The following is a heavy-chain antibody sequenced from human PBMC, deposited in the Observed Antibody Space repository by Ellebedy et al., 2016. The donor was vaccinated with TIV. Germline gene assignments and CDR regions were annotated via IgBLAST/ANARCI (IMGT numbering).Heavy chain of an antibody. CDR3: ARDFGDYAWYFDL. Sequence: SETLSLTXTVSGDSISSVDYYWNWIRQPPGKGLVWIGYIHYTGSTYYNPSLRSRLTMSVDTSKNQFSLMLSSVTAADTAVYFCARDFGDYAWYFDLWGRGTLVTVSS. D-gene: IGHD4-17*01. CDR1: GDSISSVDYY. J-gene: IGHJ2*01. CDR2: IHYTGST. V-gene: IGHV4-30-4*01.